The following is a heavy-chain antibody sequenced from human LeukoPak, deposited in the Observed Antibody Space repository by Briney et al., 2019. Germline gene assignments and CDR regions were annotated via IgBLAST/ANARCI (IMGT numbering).Heavy chain of an antibody. Sequence: PGGSLRLSCAASGFTFSSYGMHWVRQAPGKGLEWVAVISYDGSNKYYADSVKGRFTISRDNSKNTLYLQMNSLRAEDTAVYYCARDLAGYNSFDYWGQGTLVTVSS. J-gene: IGHJ4*02. CDR1: GFTFSSYG. CDR3: ARDLAGYNSFDY. CDR2: ISYDGSNK. V-gene: IGHV3-30*03. D-gene: IGHD5-24*01.